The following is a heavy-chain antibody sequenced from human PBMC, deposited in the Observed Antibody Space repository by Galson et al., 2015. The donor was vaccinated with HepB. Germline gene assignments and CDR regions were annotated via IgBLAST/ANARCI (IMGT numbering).Heavy chain of an antibody. CDR3: ARDLGQVGFLWFGELPPDC. Sequence: SLRFSCAASGFTFSSYSMNWVRQAPGKGLEWVSSTSSSSSYIYYADSVKGRFTISRDNAKNSLYLQMNSLRAEDTAVYYCARDLGQVGFLWFGELPPDCWGQGTLVTVSS. J-gene: IGHJ4*02. D-gene: IGHD3-10*01. V-gene: IGHV3-21*01. CDR2: TSSSSSYI. CDR1: GFTFSSYS.